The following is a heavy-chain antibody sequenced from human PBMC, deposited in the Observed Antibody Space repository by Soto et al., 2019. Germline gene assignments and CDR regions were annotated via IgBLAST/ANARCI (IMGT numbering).Heavy chain of an antibody. CDR2: ISGSGGST. V-gene: IGHV3-23*01. CDR1: GFTISSYA. J-gene: IGHJ3*02. CDR3: AKDTWGNYYDSSGLTDAFDI. Sequence: GGSLRLSCAASGFTISSYAISWVRQAPGKGLEWVSAISGSGGSTYYADSVKGRFTISRDNSKNTLYLQMNSLRAEDTAVYYCAKDTWGNYYDSSGLTDAFDIWGQGTMVTVSS. D-gene: IGHD3-22*01.